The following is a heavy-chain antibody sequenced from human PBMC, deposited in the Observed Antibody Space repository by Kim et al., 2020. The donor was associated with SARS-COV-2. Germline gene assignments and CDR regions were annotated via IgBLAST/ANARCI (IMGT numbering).Heavy chain of an antibody. CDR3: ARDLEYYDILTGYYYSYYGMDV. D-gene: IGHD3-9*01. CDR2: ISSSSSYI. V-gene: IGHV3-21*01. Sequence: GGSLRLSCAASGFTFSSYSMNWVRQAPGKGLEWVSSISSSSSYIYYADSVKGRFTISRDNAKNSLYLQMNSLRAEDTAVYYCARDLEYYDILTGYYYSYYGMDVWGQGTTVTVSS. J-gene: IGHJ6*02. CDR1: GFTFSSYS.